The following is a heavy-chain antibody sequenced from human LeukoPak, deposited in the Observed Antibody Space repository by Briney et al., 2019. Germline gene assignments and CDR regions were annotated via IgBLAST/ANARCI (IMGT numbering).Heavy chain of an antibody. V-gene: IGHV1-2*02. CDR1: GYTFTGYY. CDR2: INPNSGGT. D-gene: IGHD3-10*01. Sequence: ASVKVSCKASGYTFTGYYMHWVRQAPGQGLEWMGWINPNSGGTNYTQKFQGRVTMTRDTSISTAYMELSRLRSDDTAVYYCTRVLSGGFGELLATPLWGQGTLVTVSS. CDR3: TRVLSGGFGELLATPL. J-gene: IGHJ4*02.